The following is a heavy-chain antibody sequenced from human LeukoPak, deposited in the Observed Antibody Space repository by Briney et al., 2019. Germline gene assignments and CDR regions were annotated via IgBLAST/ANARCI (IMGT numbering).Heavy chain of an antibody. V-gene: IGHV3-21*01. Sequence: GGSLRLSCAASGFTFSSYSMNWVRQAPGKGLEWVSSISSSSSYIYYADSVEGRFTISRDNAKNSLYLQMNSLRAEDTAVYYCARAGCSSTSCYSGFDYWGQGTLVTVSS. CDR2: ISSSSSYI. D-gene: IGHD2-2*01. CDR3: ARAGCSSTSCYSGFDY. CDR1: GFTFSSYS. J-gene: IGHJ4*02.